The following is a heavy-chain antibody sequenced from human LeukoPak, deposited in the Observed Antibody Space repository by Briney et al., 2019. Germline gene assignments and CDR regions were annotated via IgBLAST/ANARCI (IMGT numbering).Heavy chain of an antibody. CDR1: GGSFSGYH. J-gene: IGHJ5*02. CDR2: IDHSGST. V-gene: IGHV4-34*01. D-gene: IGHD6-6*01. Sequence: SETLSLTCGVYGGSFSGYHWTWIRLRPGKGLEWIGDIDHSGSTHYNPSLKSRVAISLDTSNNQFSLKLNSVTAADTAVYYCARGFPSSSRWFDPWGQGTLVTVSS. CDR3: ARGFPSSSRWFDP.